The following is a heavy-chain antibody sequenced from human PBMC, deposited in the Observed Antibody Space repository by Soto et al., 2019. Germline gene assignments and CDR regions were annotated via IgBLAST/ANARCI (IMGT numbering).Heavy chain of an antibody. CDR3: TTFYGSNY. CDR2: IQSQADGGPT. Sequence: EVQLVESGGGLVKPGESLRLACAASGFSVNDAWMNWVRQAPGEGLEWVGRIQSQADGGPTEYAASMKGRFIISRDDSQNILFLQINSLETEDTVIYFCTTFYGSNYWGQGTLVTVSS. V-gene: IGHV3-15*07. D-gene: IGHD4-17*01. CDR1: GFSVNDAW. J-gene: IGHJ4*02.